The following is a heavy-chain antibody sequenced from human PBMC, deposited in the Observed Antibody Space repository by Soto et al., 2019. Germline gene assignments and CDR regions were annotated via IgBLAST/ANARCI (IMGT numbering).Heavy chain of an antibody. CDR3: ARGVATVVTSYFDY. CDR2: INHSGST. D-gene: IGHD5-12*01. V-gene: IGHV4-34*01. Sequence: QVQLQQWGAGLLKHSETLSLTCAVYGGSFSGYYWSWIRQPPGKGLEWIGEINHSGSTNYNPSLKSRVTTSVDTSKNQFSLKLSSVTAADTAVYYCARGVATVVTSYFDYWGQGTLVTVSS. J-gene: IGHJ4*02. CDR1: GGSFSGYY.